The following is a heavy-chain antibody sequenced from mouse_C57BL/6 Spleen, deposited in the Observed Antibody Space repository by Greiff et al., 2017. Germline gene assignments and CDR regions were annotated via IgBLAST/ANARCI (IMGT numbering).Heavy chain of an antibody. CDR1: GYTFTDYY. Sequence: EVQLQQSGPELVKPGASVKISCKASGYTFTDYYMNWVKQSHGKSLEWIGDINPNNGGTSYNQKFKGKATLTVDKSSSTAYMELRSLTSEDSAVYYCARDITTVVSYFDYWGQGTTRTVSS. V-gene: IGHV1-26*01. CDR2: INPNNGGT. J-gene: IGHJ2*01. CDR3: ARDITTVVSYFDY. D-gene: IGHD1-1*01.